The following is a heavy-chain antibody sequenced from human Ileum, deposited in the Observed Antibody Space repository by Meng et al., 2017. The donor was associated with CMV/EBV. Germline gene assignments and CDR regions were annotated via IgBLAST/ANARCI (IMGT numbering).Heavy chain of an antibody. D-gene: IGHD2-15*01. J-gene: IGHJ2*01. V-gene: IGHV3-72*01. CDR1: GFIFSDHY. CDR2: IRNRANSDTT. CDR3: VRQGWYWYFDL. Sequence: AASGFIFSDHYMDWVRQAPGKGLQWIGRIRNRANSDTTEYAAPVEGRFTISRDDSNNLLYLQMSSLKREDTAVYYCVRQGWYWYFDLWGRGTLVTVSS.